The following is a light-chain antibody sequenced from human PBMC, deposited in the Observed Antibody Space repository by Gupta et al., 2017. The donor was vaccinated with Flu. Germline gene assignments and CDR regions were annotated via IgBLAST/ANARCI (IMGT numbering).Light chain of an antibody. CDR1: SSDVGGYNN. CDR2: EVT. CDR3: SSYTSDSALYV. J-gene: IGLJ1*01. V-gene: IGLV2-14*01. Sequence: QSALTQPASVSGSPGQSITISCTGTSSDVGGYNNVSWYQQHPGKAPILIIYEVTNRPPGVSNRFSGSKSGTTASLTISGLQAEDDTDFYCSSYTSDSALYVFGTGTKVTVL.